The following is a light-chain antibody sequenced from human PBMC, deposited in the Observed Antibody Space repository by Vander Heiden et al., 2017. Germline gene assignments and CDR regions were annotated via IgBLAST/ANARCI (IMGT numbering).Light chain of an antibody. Sequence: SYVVTQPPSVSVAPGQTARVPCGGNTIGSKSVHWYRQKPGQAPVLVVYDNDDRPSGIPERFSGSNSGNTATLTISRVEVGDEADYHCQVWDNDSDHVVFGGGTELTVL. V-gene: IGLV3-21*02. CDR1: TIGSKS. CDR3: QVWDNDSDHVV. J-gene: IGLJ3*02. CDR2: DND.